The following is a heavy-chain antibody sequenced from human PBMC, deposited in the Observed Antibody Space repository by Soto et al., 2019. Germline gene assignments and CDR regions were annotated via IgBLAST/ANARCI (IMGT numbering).Heavy chain of an antibody. V-gene: IGHV4-59*01. J-gene: IGHJ4*02. CDR1: GGSISRYY. CDR2: IYYSGTT. CDR3: VRENYFDY. Sequence: SETLSLTCTVSGGSISRYYWGWIRQPPGKRLEWIGYIYYSGTTDYNPSLKSRVTISVDTSKNQFSLKLTSVTAADTAVYYCVRENYFDYWGQGTLVTVS.